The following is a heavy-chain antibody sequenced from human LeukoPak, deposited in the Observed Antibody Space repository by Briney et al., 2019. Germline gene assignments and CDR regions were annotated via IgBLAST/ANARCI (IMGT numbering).Heavy chain of an antibody. J-gene: IGHJ4*02. CDR1: GGSISSHY. CDR2: IYYSGST. CDR3: ARLLDDSSGFPHPNFDC. D-gene: IGHD3-22*01. Sequence: SETLTLTCTVFGGSISSHYWSWIRQPPGKGLEWIGYIYYSGSTNYNPSLKRRVILSVDKYKNQFSLKLSSVTAADTAVYYCARLLDDSSGFPHPNFDCWGQGTLVTVSS. V-gene: IGHV4-59*11.